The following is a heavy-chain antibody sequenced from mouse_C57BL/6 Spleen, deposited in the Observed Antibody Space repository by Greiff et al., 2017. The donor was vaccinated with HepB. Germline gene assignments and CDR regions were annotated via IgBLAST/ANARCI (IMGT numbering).Heavy chain of an antibody. CDR2: IDPEDGDT. V-gene: IGHV14-1*01. Sequence: EVQLQQSGAELVRPGASVKLSCTASGFNIKDYYMHWVKQRPEQGLEWIGRIDPEDGDTEYAPKFQGKATMTADTSSNTAYLQLSSLTSEDTAVYYCTTNYYGSSYYWDYWGQGTTLTVAS. CDR1: GFNIKDYY. D-gene: IGHD1-1*01. CDR3: TTNYYGSSYYWDY. J-gene: IGHJ2*01.